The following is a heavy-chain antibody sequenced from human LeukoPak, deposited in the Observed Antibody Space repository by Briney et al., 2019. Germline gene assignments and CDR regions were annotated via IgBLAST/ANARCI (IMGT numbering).Heavy chain of an antibody. D-gene: IGHD3-9*01. Sequence: GRSLRLSCAASGFTFSSYGMHWVRQDPGKGLEWVSFIQTDGSTKYYSDSVKGRFTISRDNPKNTVSLQMNSLSTEDTAVYYCAIEISRLVIHAFDLWGQGTMVTVSS. CDR2: IQTDGSTK. V-gene: IGHV3-30*02. CDR1: GFTFSSYG. CDR3: AIEISRLVIHAFDL. J-gene: IGHJ3*01.